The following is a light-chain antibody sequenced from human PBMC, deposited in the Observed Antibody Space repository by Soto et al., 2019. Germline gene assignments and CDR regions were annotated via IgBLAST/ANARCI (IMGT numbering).Light chain of an antibody. CDR1: SNDVGHSSF. V-gene: IGLV2-8*01. CDR3: NAQADNGKHV. Sequence: QSALTQPPSASGSPGQSVTISRTGNSNDVGHSSFISWYQQHPGKGPKLIIYEVSKRPSGVPDRFSGSKSGNTASLSVSGLQDEDEADYFSNAQADNGKHVFGTGTKLTVL. CDR2: EVS. J-gene: IGLJ1*01.